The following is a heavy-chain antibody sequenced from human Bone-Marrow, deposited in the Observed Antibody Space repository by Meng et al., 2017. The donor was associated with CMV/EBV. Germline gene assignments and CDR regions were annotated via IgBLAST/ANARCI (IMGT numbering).Heavy chain of an antibody. Sequence: SGPTLVKPTQTLTLNCTFSGFSLSTSGVGVGWIRQPPGKALEWLALIYWNDDKRYSPSLKSRLTITKDTSKNQLVLTMTNMDPVDTATYYCAHHGWVVDFDYWGQRTLVTVSS. D-gene: IGHD2-15*01. V-gene: IGHV2-5*01. CDR2: IYWNDDK. CDR1: GFSLSTSGVG. J-gene: IGHJ4*02. CDR3: AHHGWVVDFDY.